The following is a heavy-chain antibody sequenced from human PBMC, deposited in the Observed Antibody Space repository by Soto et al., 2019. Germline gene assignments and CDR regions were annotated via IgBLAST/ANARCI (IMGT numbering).Heavy chain of an antibody. D-gene: IGHD2-2*01. Sequence: ASVKVYCKASGYTFSSHDIYWVRQATGQGLEGMGWMNPNSGNTGYAQKFQGRVTMTRNTSISTAYMELSSLRSEDTAVYYCARGYHFLILQSPRPMDVPCKATTVTVS. V-gene: IGHV1-8*01. CDR2: MNPNSGNT. CDR1: GYTFSSHD. CDR3: ARGYHFLILQSPRPMDV. J-gene: IGHJ6*03.